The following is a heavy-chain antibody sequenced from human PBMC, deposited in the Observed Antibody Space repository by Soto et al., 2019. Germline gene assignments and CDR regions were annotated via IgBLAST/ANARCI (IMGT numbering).Heavy chain of an antibody. J-gene: IGHJ5*02. CDR2: IYTSGST. CDR3: ARDGLTYYYDSSGPNWFDP. Sequence: SETLSLTCPVSGGSISSYYWSWIRQPAGKGLEWIGRIYTSGSTNYNPTLKSRVTMSVDTSKNQFSLKLSSVTAADTAVYYCARDGLTYYYDSSGPNWFDPWGQGTLVTVSS. CDR1: GGSISSYY. V-gene: IGHV4-4*07. D-gene: IGHD3-22*01.